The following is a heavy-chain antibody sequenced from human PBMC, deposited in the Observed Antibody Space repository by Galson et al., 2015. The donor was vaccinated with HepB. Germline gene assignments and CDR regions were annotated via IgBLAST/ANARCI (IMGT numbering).Heavy chain of an antibody. CDR2: ISYDGSKK. CDR3: AKAALPSWGPVAGTGDMAEYSQD. Sequence: SLRLSCAASGFTFNSYGMHWVRQAPGKGLEWVAVISYDGSKKYYADSVKGRFTISRDNSRDNPKNTLYLQMNSLRNEDTAIYYCAKAALPSWGPVAGTGDMAEYSQDWGQGTLVTVSS. D-gene: IGHD6-19*01. CDR1: GFTFNSYG. V-gene: IGHV3-30*18. J-gene: IGHJ1*01.